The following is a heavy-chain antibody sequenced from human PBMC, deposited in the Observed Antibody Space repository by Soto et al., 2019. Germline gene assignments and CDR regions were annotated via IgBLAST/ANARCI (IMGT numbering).Heavy chain of an antibody. J-gene: IGHJ6*03. Sequence: EVRLVESGGGLVQPGGSLPLSCAASGFTFSSYAMHWVRQAPGKGLEYVSGVSGNGGGTYYANSVKGRFTISRDNSKNTLYLQMGSLRAEDMAVYYCARGASFYSYYYIDIWGRGTTVTVSS. CDR3: ARGASFYSYYYIDI. CDR2: VSGNGGGT. D-gene: IGHD2-2*01. V-gene: IGHV3-64*01. CDR1: GFTFSSYA.